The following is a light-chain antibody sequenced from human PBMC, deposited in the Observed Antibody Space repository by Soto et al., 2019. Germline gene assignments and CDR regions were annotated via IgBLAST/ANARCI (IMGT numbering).Light chain of an antibody. CDR3: QQYNSYPWT. Sequence: DIHMTQSPSTLSASVGDRVTITCRASQSISSWLAWYQQKPGKAPKLLIYDASSLESGVPSRFSGSGSGTELTLTISSLQPDDFPNYYCQQYNSYPWTFGQGTQV. V-gene: IGKV1-5*01. CDR1: QSISSW. J-gene: IGKJ1*01. CDR2: DAS.